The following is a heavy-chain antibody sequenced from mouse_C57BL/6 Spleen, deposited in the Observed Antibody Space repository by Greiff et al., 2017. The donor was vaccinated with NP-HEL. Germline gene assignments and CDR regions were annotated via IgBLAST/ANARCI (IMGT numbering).Heavy chain of an antibody. CDR2: IDPSDSYT. Sequence: QVQLQQPGAELVRPGTSAKLSCKASGYTFTSYWMHWVKQRPGQGLEWIGVIDPSDSYTNYNQKFKGKATLTLDTSSSTAYMQLSSLTSEDSAVYYCARAYYSKAFDYWGQGTTLTVSS. V-gene: IGHV1-59*01. D-gene: IGHD2-5*01. CDR1: GYTFTSYW. J-gene: IGHJ2*01. CDR3: ARAYYSKAFDY.